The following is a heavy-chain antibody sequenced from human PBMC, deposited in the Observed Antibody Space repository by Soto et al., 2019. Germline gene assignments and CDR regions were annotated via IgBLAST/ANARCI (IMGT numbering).Heavy chain of an antibody. CDR3: AKDSITIFGPRKGVY. Sequence: EVQLLESGGGLVQPGGSLRLSCAASGFTFSTYAMSWFRQTPGKGLEWVSTITGSGGRTYYTDSVKGRFTISRDNSENTLYLEVNGLRVEVTARYFCAKDSITIFGPRKGVYWGQGTLVTVCS. V-gene: IGHV3-23*01. CDR2: ITGSGGRT. CDR1: GFTFSTYA. J-gene: IGHJ4*02. D-gene: IGHD3-3*01.